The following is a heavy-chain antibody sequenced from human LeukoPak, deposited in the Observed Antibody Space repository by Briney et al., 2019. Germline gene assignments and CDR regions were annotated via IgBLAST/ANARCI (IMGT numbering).Heavy chain of an antibody. CDR1: GYSFTDYY. V-gene: IGHV1-2*02. CDR3: AREGVAAGGAWFDP. Sequence: ASVKVSCKTSGYSFTDYYMHWVRQAPGQGLEWMGWINPNSGDTNYAQKFQGRVTMTRDTSISTAYMELSRLRSDDTAVYYCAREGVAAGGAWFDPWGQGTLVTVSS. D-gene: IGHD6-13*01. CDR2: INPNSGDT. J-gene: IGHJ5*02.